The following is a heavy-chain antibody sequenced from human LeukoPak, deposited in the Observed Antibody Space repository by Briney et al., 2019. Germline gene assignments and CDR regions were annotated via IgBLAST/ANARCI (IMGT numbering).Heavy chain of an antibody. D-gene: IGHD2-21*02. J-gene: IGHJ4*02. V-gene: IGHV5-51*01. CDR3: AIPPGYCGNDCSFDH. Sequence: GESLKISCEGSGYSFSNYWIGWVRQMPGKDLEWVGIIYPGDYETRYSPSFQGLVTISVDKSISTAYLQWSSLKASDTAMYYCAIPPGYCGNDCSFDHWGQGTLVTVSS. CDR1: GYSFSNYW. CDR2: IYPGDYET.